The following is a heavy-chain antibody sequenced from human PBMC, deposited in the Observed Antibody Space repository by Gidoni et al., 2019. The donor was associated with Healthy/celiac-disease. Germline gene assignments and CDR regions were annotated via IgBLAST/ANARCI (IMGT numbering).Heavy chain of an antibody. D-gene: IGHD3-16*01. Sequence: QVQLQASGPGPVKPSETLSPPCPVSGGSISSYYWSWIRQPPGKGLEWIGYIYYRGSTNYHPSLKSRVTISVDTSKNQFSLKLSSVTAADTAVYYCARGGARYGRFDPWGQGTLVTVSS. CDR1: GGSISSYY. J-gene: IGHJ5*02. CDR2: IYYRGST. CDR3: ARGGARYGRFDP. V-gene: IGHV4-59*01.